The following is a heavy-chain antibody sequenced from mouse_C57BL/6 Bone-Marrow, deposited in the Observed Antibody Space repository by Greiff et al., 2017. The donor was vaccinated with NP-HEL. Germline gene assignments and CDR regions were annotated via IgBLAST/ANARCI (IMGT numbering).Heavy chain of an antibody. Sequence: VQRVESGAELAKPGASVKLSCKASGYTFTSYWMHWVKQRPGQGLEWIGYINPSSGYTKYNQKFKDKATLTADKSSSTAYMQLSSLTYEDSAVYYCAGTTVGGNYYFDYWGQGTTLTVSS. CDR2: INPSSGYT. D-gene: IGHD1-1*01. CDR3: AGTTVGGNYYFDY. J-gene: IGHJ2*01. CDR1: GYTFTSYW. V-gene: IGHV1-7*01.